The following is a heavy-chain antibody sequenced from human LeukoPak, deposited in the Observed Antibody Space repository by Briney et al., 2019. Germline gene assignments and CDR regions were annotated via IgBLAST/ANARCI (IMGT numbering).Heavy chain of an antibody. CDR3: AKTMGAIDHDY. D-gene: IGHD1-26*01. CDR1: GFTFKNYA. CDR2: ISGSGGGT. Sequence: GGSLRLSCAASGFTFKNYAMSWVRQAPGKGLEWVSAISGSGGGTYYADSVKGRFTISRDNSNNTLYLQMNSLRAEDTAVYYCAKTMGAIDHDYWGQGTLVTVSS. J-gene: IGHJ4*02. V-gene: IGHV3-23*01.